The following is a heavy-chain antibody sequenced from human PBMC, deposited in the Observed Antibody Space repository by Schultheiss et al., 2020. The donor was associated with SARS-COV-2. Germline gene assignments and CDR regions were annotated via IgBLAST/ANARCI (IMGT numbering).Heavy chain of an antibody. CDR2: MNRNSGDT. CDR3: ARPGVVVRGPRGDYHYGMDV. D-gene: IGHD3-10*01. V-gene: IGHV1-8*03. Sequence: ASVKVSCKASGYTFTDYDITWVRQATGQGLEWMGWMNRNSGDTGYAQKFQGRFTITRNTSISTSYLELSSLRSEDTTVYYCARPGVVVRGPRGDYHYGMDVWGQGTTVTVSS. CDR1: GYTFTDYD. J-gene: IGHJ6*02.